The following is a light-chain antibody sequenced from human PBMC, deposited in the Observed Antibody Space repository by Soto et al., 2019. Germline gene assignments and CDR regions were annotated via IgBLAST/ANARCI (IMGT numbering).Light chain of an antibody. CDR3: SSYSTTNTPV. V-gene: IGLV2-14*03. Sequence: SALTQPASVSGSPGQSVTISCTGASSDVGGSDHVSWYQQHPGKAPKLLLYEVNNRPSGVSNRFSSSKSGNSASLIISGLQAENEADYFCSSYSTTNTPVFGSGTKLTFL. CDR2: EVN. CDR1: SSDVGGSDH. J-gene: IGLJ1*01.